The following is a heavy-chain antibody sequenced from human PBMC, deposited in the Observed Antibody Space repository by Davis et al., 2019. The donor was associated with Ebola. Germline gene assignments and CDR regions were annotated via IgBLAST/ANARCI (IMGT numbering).Heavy chain of an antibody. V-gene: IGHV3-30*03. D-gene: IGHD4-17*01. CDR2: ISYDGSNK. Sequence: GGSLRLSCAASGFTFSDYYMSWIRQAPGKGLEWVAVISYDGSNKYYADSVKGRFTISRDNSKNTLYLQMNSLRAEDTAVYYCARDIMSTVIYWGQGTLVTVSS. CDR1: GFTFSDYY. CDR3: ARDIMSTVIY. J-gene: IGHJ4*02.